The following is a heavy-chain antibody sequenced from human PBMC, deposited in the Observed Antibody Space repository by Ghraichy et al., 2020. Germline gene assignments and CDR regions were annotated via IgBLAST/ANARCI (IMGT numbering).Heavy chain of an antibody. Sequence: ASVKVSCKASGYTFTSYTLHWVRQSPGQRLEWMGWINSGNGNTKYSQKFQGRVTITRDTSATTAFMELSSLRSEDTAVYYCARDRLELDYWGQGTLVTVSS. V-gene: IGHV1-3*01. CDR3: ARDRLELDY. CDR2: INSGNGNT. CDR1: GYTFTSYT. J-gene: IGHJ4*02. D-gene: IGHD1-7*01.